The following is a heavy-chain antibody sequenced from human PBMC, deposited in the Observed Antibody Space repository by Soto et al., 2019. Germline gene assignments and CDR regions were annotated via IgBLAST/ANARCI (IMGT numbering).Heavy chain of an antibody. V-gene: IGHV3-48*02. J-gene: IGHJ3*02. CDR3: ARDSYCGGDCYNDAFDI. CDR1: GFTISNYS. D-gene: IGHD2-21*02. CDR2: ISSSSGTI. Sequence: EVQLVESGGGLVQPGGSLRLSCAASGFTISNYSMNWVRQAPGKGLEGVSYISSSSGTIFYADSVRGRFTISRDNAKNSLSLLMNSLRDEDTAVYYCARDSYCGGDCYNDAFDIWGQGTMVTVSS.